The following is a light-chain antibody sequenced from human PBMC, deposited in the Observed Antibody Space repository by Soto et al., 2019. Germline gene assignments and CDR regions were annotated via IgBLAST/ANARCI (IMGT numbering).Light chain of an antibody. Sequence: QSALTQPPSASGSPGQSVTIACTVTSRDVGGYNYVSWYQQHPGKAPKLMIYEVSKRPSAVPDRFSGSKSGNTASLTVSGLQAEDEADYYCSSYAGSNNPYVFGTGTKVTVL. CDR3: SSYAGSNNPYV. CDR2: EVS. V-gene: IGLV2-8*01. CDR1: SRDVGGYNY. J-gene: IGLJ1*01.